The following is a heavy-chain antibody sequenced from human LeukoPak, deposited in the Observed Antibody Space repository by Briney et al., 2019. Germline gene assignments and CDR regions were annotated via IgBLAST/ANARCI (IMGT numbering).Heavy chain of an antibody. CDR1: GFTFRDHF. CDR2: TRNKANSYIT. CDR3: ASIRGTFGY. Sequence: GSLRLSCAASGFTFRDHFLDWVRQAPGKGLEWVGRTRNKANSYITEYAASVKGRFTISRDDSKNSLYLQMSSLKTDDTAMYYCASIRGTFGYWGQGTLVTVSS. V-gene: IGHV3-72*01. J-gene: IGHJ4*02. D-gene: IGHD1-26*01.